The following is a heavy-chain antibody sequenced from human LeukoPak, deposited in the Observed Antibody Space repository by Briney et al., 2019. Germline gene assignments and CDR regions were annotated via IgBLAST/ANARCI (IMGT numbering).Heavy chain of an antibody. CDR2: ISGSGGST. CDR1: GFTFSSYA. V-gene: IGHV3-23*01. Sequence: GGSLRLSCAASGFTFSSYAMSWVRQAPGKGLEWVSAISGSGGSTYYADSVKGRLTISRDNSKNTLYLQMNSLRAEDAAVYYCAKDPIAAAGTRSAFDIWGQGTMVTVSS. D-gene: IGHD6-13*01. CDR3: AKDPIAAAGTRSAFDI. J-gene: IGHJ3*02.